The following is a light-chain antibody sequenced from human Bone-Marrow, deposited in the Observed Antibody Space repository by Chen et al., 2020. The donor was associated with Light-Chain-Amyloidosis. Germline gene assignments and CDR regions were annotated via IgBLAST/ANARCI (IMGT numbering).Light chain of an antibody. CDR1: HSHVGGYNY. Sequence: QSALTQPRSVSGSPGQSVTIPCPGTHSHVGGYNYDSWYQQYPGKAPKLMIYDVNKRPAGVPDRFSGCKSGITASLAISGRQAEDEADYYCYSYAGSYTVFGGGTKLTVL. CDR3: YSYAGSYTV. V-gene: IGLV2-11*01. CDR2: DVN. J-gene: IGLJ2*01.